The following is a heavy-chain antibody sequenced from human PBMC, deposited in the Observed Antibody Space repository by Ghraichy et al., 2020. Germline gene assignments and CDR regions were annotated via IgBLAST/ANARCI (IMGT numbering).Heavy chain of an antibody. CDR1: GFTFSSYA. D-gene: IGHD2-2*01. J-gene: IGHJ3*02. CDR3: AKVAKGTSWHPLGAFDI. Sequence: GGSLRLSCAASGFTFSSYAMSWVRQAPGKGLEWVSAISGSGGSTYYADSVKGRFTISRDNSKNTLYLQMNSLRAEDTAVYYCAKVAKGTSWHPLGAFDIWGQGTMVTVSS. V-gene: IGHV3-23*01. CDR2: ISGSGGST.